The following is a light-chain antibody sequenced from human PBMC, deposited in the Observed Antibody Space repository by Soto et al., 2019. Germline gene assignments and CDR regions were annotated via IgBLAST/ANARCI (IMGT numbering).Light chain of an antibody. CDR3: QSYDNSLSGWV. V-gene: IGLV1-40*01. J-gene: IGLJ2*01. Sequence: QSVLTQPPSVSGAPGQKVTISCTGSSSNIGAGYDVHWYQQLLGTAPKLLIYGSSDRPSGVPDRFSGSKSGTSASLAITGLQAEDEADFYCQSYDNSLSGWVFGGGTKLTVL. CDR1: SSNIGAGYD. CDR2: GSS.